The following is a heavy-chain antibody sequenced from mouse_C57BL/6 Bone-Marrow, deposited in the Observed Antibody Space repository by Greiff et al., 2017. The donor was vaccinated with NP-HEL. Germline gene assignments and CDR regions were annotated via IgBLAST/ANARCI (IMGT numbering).Heavy chain of an antibody. CDR1: GYTFTSYW. D-gene: IGHD2-1*01. J-gene: IGHJ2*01. CDR3: ARESVTDYFDY. V-gene: IGHV1-52*01. Sequence: QVQLKQPGAELVRPGSSVKLSCKASGYTFTSYWMHWVKQRPIQGLDWIGNIDPSDSETHYNQKFKDKATLTVDKSSSTAYMQLSSLTSEDSAVYYCARESVTDYFDYWGQGTTLTVSS. CDR2: IDPSDSET.